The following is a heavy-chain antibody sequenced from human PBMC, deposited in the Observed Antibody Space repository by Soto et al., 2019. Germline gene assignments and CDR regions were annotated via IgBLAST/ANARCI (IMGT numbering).Heavy chain of an antibody. J-gene: IGHJ4*02. V-gene: IGHV3-30*18. Sequence: PGGSLRLSCAASGFTFSSYGMHWVRQAPGKGLEWVAVISYDGSNKYYADSVKGRFTISRDNSKNTLYLQMNSLRAEDTAVYYCAKDFTPFADYWGERTLVAVSS. D-gene: IGHD3-16*01. CDR2: ISYDGSNK. CDR1: GFTFSSYG. CDR3: AKDFTPFADY.